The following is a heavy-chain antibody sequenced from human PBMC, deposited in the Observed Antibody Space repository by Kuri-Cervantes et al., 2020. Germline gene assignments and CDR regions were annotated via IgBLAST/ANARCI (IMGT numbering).Heavy chain of an antibody. D-gene: IGHD6-19*01. J-gene: IGHJ6*02. CDR1: GFTFSSYS. CDR3: TRDGYSSGWYYYYGMDV. Sequence: GESLKISCAASGFTFSSYSMNWFRQAPGKGLEWVGFIRSKAYGGTTEYAASVKGRFTTSRDDSKSIAYLQMNSLKTEDTAVYYCTRDGYSSGWYYYYGMDVWGQGTTVTVSS. V-gene: IGHV3-49*03. CDR2: IRSKAYGGTT.